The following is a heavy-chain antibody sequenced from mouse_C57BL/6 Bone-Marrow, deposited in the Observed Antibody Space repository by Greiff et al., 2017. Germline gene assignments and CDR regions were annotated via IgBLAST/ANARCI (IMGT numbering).Heavy chain of an antibody. CDR1: GYTFTSYW. J-gene: IGHJ4*01. CDR3: ARFYYDYDWGFYAMDY. D-gene: IGHD2-4*01. Sequence: QVQLQQSGAELVMPGASVKLSCKASGYTFTSYWMHWVKQRPGQGLEWIGEIDPSDSYTNYNQKFKGKSTLTVDKSSSTAYMQLSSLTSEDSAVYYCARFYYDYDWGFYAMDYWGQGTSVTVSS. V-gene: IGHV1-69*01. CDR2: IDPSDSYT.